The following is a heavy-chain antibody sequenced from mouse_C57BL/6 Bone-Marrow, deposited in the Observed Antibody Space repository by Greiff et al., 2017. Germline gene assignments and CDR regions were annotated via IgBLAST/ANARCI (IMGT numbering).Heavy chain of an antibody. J-gene: IGHJ3*01. CDR2: ISSGSSTI. CDR3: AGGGRIAY. V-gene: IGHV5-17*01. CDR1: GFTFSDYG. Sequence: EVKVEESGGCLLKPVGSPTLPCAASGFTFSDYGMHWVRQAPEKGLEWVAYISSGSSTIYYADTVQGRFTISRANAKNTLFLQMTSLWSEDTAMYYCAGGGRIAYWGQWTLVTVFA. D-gene: IGHD1-1*02.